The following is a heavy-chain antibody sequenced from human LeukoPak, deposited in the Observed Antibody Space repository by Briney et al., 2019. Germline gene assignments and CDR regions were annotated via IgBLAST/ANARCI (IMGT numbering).Heavy chain of an antibody. Sequence: GGSLRLSCAASGFTFSSYEMHWVRQAPGKGLEWVSYISSSDSTIYYADSVKGRFTISRDNAKNSLYLQMNSLRAEDTAVYYCARARYDSSGYYPLGDYWGQGTLVTVSS. CDR2: ISSSDSTI. D-gene: IGHD3-22*01. CDR1: GFTFSSYE. V-gene: IGHV3-48*03. CDR3: ARARYDSSGYYPLGDY. J-gene: IGHJ4*02.